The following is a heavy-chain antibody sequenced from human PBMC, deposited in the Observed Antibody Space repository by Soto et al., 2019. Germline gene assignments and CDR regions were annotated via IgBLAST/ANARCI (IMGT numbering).Heavy chain of an antibody. D-gene: IGHD2-15*01. CDR3: ARSSYSYYYYGMDV. V-gene: IGHV3-30-3*01. Sequence: GGSLRLSCAASGFTFSSYAMHWVRQAPGKGLEWVAVISYDGSNKYYADSVKGRFTISRDNSKNTLYLQMNSLRAEDTAVYYCARSSYSYYYYGMDVWGQGTTVTVSS. J-gene: IGHJ6*02. CDR2: ISYDGSNK. CDR1: GFTFSSYA.